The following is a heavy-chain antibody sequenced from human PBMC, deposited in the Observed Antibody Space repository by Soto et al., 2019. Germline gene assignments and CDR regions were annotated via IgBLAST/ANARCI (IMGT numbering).Heavy chain of an antibody. CDR3: AKEFFDSSGFYPSLDALDI. V-gene: IGHV3-30*18. D-gene: IGHD3-22*01. CDR1: GFTLGTYG. CDR2: ISNDGGDK. Sequence: QVQLAESGGGVVQPGRSLTITCAASGFTLGTYGMHWVRQAPGKGLEWVAVISNDGGDKYYSDSVMGRFTISRDNSKNTLFLQMNSLRAEDTAVYFCAKEFFDSSGFYPSLDALDIWGQGTVGTVSS. J-gene: IGHJ3*02.